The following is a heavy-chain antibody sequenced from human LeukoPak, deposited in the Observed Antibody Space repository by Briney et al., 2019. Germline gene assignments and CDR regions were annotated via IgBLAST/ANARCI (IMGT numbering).Heavy chain of an antibody. J-gene: IGHJ4*02. V-gene: IGHV3-33*01. CDR3: ARFPIAVAGTGPLDY. D-gene: IGHD6-19*01. CDR2: IWYDGSNK. CDR1: GFTFSSYG. Sequence: GGSLRLSCAASGFTFSSYGTRWVRQAPGKGLEWVAVIWYDGSNKYYADSVKGRFTISRDNSKNTLYLQMNSLRAEDTAVYYCARFPIAVAGTGPLDYWGQGTLVTVSS.